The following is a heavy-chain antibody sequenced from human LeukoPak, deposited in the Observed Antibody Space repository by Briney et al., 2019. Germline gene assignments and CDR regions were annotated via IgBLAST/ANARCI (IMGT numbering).Heavy chain of an antibody. J-gene: IGHJ4*02. CDR1: GGSFSVYY. D-gene: IGHD4-17*01. CDR3: ARAGLNGDVDY. CDR2: INHSGST. V-gene: IGHV4-34*01. Sequence: SQTPSLTRAVYGGSFSVYYWSCVPHPPRKGQEWIEEINHSGSTNYNPSLKSRVTISVATSKNQFSLKRSSVTAADTGVYYCARAGLNGDVDYWGQGTLVTVSS.